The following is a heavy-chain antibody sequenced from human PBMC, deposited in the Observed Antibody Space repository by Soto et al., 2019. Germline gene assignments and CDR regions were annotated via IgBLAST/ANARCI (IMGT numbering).Heavy chain of an antibody. CDR3: ARLYGWFGESIYYYFDY. CDR1: GGSISSYD. J-gene: IGHJ4*02. CDR2: IYYSGST. D-gene: IGHD3-10*01. Sequence: ASETLSLTCTVSGGSISSYDWSWIRQHPGKGLEWIGYIYYSGSTNYNPSLKSRVTISVDTSKNQFSLKLSSVTAADTAVYYCARLYGWFGESIYYYFDYWGQGTLVTVSS. V-gene: IGHV4-59*08.